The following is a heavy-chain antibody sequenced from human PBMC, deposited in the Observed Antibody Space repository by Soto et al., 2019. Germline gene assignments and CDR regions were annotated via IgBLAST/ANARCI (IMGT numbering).Heavy chain of an antibody. V-gene: IGHV3-23*01. CDR1: GFTFSSYA. CDR3: AKDQNYYDNRPTDY. D-gene: IGHD3-22*01. Sequence: GGSLRLSCAVSGFTFSSYAMSWVRQAPGKGLEWVSAISGSGGDTNYADSVKGRFTISRDNSKNTLYLQMNSLRAEDTAVYYWAKDQNYYDNRPTDYWGQGTPVTVSS. J-gene: IGHJ4*02. CDR2: ISGSGGDT.